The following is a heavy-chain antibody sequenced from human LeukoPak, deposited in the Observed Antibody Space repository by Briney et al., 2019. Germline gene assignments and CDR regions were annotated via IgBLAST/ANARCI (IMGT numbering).Heavy chain of an antibody. D-gene: IGHD2-2*01. CDR1: GGSISSGGYS. CDR2: IYHSGST. V-gene: IGHV4-30-2*01. Sequence: SETLSLTCAVSGGSISSGGYSWRWIRQPPGKGLEWIGYIYHSGSTYYNPSLKSRVTISVDRSKNQFSLKLSSVTAADTAVYYCARAPFVPAAYFDYWGQGTLVTVSS. CDR3: ARAPFVPAAYFDY. J-gene: IGHJ4*02.